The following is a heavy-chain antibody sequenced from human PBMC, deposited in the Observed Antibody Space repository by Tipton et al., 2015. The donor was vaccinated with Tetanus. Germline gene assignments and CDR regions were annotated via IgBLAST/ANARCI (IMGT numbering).Heavy chain of an antibody. Sequence: SLRLSCAASGFTFSSYAVSWVRPAPGKGLEWVAVISYDGSKNNYADSVKGRFTISRDNSKNMLYLQMNSLTTEDTAVYYCARGMSFDPWGQGTLVTVSS. CDR1: GFTFSSYA. V-gene: IGHV3-30*04. CDR2: ISYDGSKN. CDR3: ARGMSFDP. J-gene: IGHJ5*02.